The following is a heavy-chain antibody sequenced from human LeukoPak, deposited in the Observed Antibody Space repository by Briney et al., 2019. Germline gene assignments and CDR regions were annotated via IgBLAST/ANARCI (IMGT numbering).Heavy chain of an antibody. CDR3: ARVKGYGSEVECDAFDI. J-gene: IGHJ3*02. D-gene: IGHD3-10*01. CDR2: INPNSGGT. Sequence: ASVKVSCKASGYTFTGYYMHWVRQAPGQGLEWMGWINPNSGGTNYAQKFQGRVTMTRDTSISTAYMELSRLRSDDTAVYYCARVKGYGSEVECDAFDIWGQGTMVTVSS. V-gene: IGHV1-2*02. CDR1: GYTFTGYY.